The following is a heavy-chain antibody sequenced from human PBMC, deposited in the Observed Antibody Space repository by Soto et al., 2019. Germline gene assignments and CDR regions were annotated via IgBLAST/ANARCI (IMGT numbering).Heavy chain of an antibody. CDR1: GFTFSSYS. V-gene: IGHV3-48*04. J-gene: IGHJ4*02. Sequence: GGSLRLSCAASGFTFSSYSMNWVRQAPGKGLEWVSYISSSSSTIYYADSVKGRFTISRDNAKNSLYLQMNSLRAEDTAVYYCASAVDTAMVTEYYFDYWGQGTLVTVSS. CDR3: ASAVDTAMVTEYYFDY. CDR2: ISSSSSTI. D-gene: IGHD5-18*01.